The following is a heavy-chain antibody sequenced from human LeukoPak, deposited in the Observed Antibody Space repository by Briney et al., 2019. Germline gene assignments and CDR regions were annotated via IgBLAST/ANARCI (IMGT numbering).Heavy chain of an antibody. D-gene: IGHD2-15*01. Sequence: GGSLRLSRAASGFTFSSYAMSWVRQAPGKGLEWVSAISGSGGSTYYADSVKGRFTISRDNSKNTLYLQMNSLRAEDTAVYYCAKDQDIVVVVAVFDPWGQGTLVTVSS. CDR3: AKDQDIVVVVAVFDP. V-gene: IGHV3-23*01. CDR1: GFTFSSYA. J-gene: IGHJ5*02. CDR2: ISGSGGST.